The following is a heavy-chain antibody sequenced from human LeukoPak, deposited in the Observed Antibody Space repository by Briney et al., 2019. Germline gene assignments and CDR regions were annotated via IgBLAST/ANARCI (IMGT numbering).Heavy chain of an antibody. Sequence: GGSLGLSCAASGFSFNSYWMSWVRQAPGKGLEWVAAIKQDGSEKYYVDSVKGRFTISRDNAKNSLYLQMNSLGAEDTAVYYCASLYSAAFDIWGQGTMVTVSS. CDR1: GFSFNSYW. J-gene: IGHJ3*02. CDR2: IKQDGSEK. D-gene: IGHD3-10*02. V-gene: IGHV3-7*03. CDR3: ASLYSAAFDI.